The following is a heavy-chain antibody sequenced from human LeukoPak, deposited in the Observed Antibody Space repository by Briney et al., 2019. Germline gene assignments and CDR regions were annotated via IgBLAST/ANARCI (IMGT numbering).Heavy chain of an antibody. CDR3: ARESSNGYFLPY. CDR2: IYSGGST. CDR1: GFTVSSNY. J-gene: IGHJ4*02. Sequence: GGSLRLSCAASGFTVSSNYMGWVRQAPGKGLEWVSVIYSGGSTYYADSVKGRFTISRDNSKNTLYIQMNSLRAEDTAVYYCARESSNGYFLPYWGQGTLVTVSS. D-gene: IGHD3-22*01. V-gene: IGHV3-66*02.